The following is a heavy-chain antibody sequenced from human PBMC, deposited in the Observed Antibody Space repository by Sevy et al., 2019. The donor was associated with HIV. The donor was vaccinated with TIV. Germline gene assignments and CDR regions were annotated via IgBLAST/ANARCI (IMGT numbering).Heavy chain of an antibody. CDR3: AKVAPIYYDSSGYYLFFYYYYYMDV. V-gene: IGHV3-23*01. CDR2: ISGSGGST. Sequence: GGSLRLSCAASGFTFSSYAMSWVRQAPGKGLEWVSAISGSGGSTYYADSVKGRFTISRDNSKNTLYLQMNGLRAEDRAVYYCAKVAPIYYDSSGYYLFFYYYYYMDVWGKGTTVTVSS. J-gene: IGHJ6*03. CDR1: GFTFSSYA. D-gene: IGHD3-22*01.